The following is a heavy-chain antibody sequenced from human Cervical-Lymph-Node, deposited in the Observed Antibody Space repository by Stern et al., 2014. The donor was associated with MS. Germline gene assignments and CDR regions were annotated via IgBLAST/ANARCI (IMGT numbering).Heavy chain of an antibody. CDR3: ARTGDDFGDYSLSY. Sequence: VQLVESGPGLVKPSETLSLTCTVSGGSINTNNYYWGWIRQPPGKGLEGIGNIYSSGSTFYSPCLKSRVTMSVDTAKNQFSLNLSSRTAADTAVYYCARTGDDFGDYSLSYWGQGTLVTVSS. CDR1: GGSINTNNYY. V-gene: IGHV4-39*01. J-gene: IGHJ4*02. CDR2: IYSSGST. D-gene: IGHD4-17*01.